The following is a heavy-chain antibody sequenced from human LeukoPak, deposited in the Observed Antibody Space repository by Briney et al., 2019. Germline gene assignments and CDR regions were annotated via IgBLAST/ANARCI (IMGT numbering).Heavy chain of an antibody. CDR1: GGSISSYY. D-gene: IGHD6-13*01. V-gene: IGHV4-4*07. CDR2: IYTSGST. J-gene: IGHJ6*03. CDR3: AGYSSSWLNYYYYYMDV. Sequence: SETLSLTCTVSGGSISSYYWSWIRQPAGKGLEWIGRIYTSGSTNYNPSLKSRVTMSVDTSKNQFSLKLSSVTAADTAVYYCAGYSSSWLNYYYYYMDVWGKGTTVTVSS.